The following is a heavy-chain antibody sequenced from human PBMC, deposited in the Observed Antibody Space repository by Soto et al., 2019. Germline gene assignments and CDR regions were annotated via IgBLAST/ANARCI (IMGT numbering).Heavy chain of an antibody. J-gene: IGHJ4*02. D-gene: IGHD6-13*01. Sequence: PGGSLRLSCATSEFTFSNYAMSWVRRAPGKGLEWVSSISDNGGTTYYADSVKGRFTISRDNSKNTLYLQMNSLRAEDTAVYYCAKDPQQLIGYSDYWGQGTQVTVSS. CDR2: ISDNGGTT. CDR1: EFTFSNYA. V-gene: IGHV3-23*01. CDR3: AKDPQQLIGYSDY.